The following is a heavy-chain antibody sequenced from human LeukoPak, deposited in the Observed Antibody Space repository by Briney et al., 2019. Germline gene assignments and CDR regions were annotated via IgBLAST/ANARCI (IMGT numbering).Heavy chain of an antibody. CDR3: ARGVRPAAMRNYFDY. V-gene: IGHV3-43*01. Sequence: GGSLRLSCAASGFTFDDYTMHWVRQAPGKGLEWVSLISWDGGSTYYADSVKGRFTISRDNAKNSLYLQMNSLRTEDTAVYYCARGVRPAAMRNYFDYWGQGTLVTVSS. D-gene: IGHD2-2*01. CDR1: GFTFDDYT. J-gene: IGHJ4*02. CDR2: ISWDGGST.